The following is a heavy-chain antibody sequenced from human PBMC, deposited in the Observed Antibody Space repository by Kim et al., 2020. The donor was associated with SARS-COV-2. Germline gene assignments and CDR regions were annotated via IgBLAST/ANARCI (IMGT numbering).Heavy chain of an antibody. Sequence: SQTLSLTCAISGDSVSSNSAAWNWIRQSPSRGLEWLGRTYYRSKWYNDYAVSVKSRITINPDTSKNKFSLQLNSVTPEDTAVYYCARVRGNDEIRNWFDPWGQGTLVTVSS. CDR1: GDSVSSNSAA. V-gene: IGHV6-1*01. CDR3: ARVRGNDEIRNWFDP. D-gene: IGHD1-1*01. CDR2: TYYRSKWYN. J-gene: IGHJ5*02.